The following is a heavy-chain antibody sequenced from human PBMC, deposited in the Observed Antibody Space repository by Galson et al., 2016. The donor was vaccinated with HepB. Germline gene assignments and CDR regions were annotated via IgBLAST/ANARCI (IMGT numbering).Heavy chain of an antibody. V-gene: IGHV3-23*01. J-gene: IGHJ6*02. D-gene: IGHD2-15*01. CDR2: ISGSGGST. Sequence: SLRLSCAASGFTFNNYDMTWVRQAPGKGLERVSTISGSGGSTDYADSVKGRFTISRDNSKNTLYLQMNSLRAEDTAVYYCAKDSPYWVPLGYYYGMDVWGQGTTVTVSS. CDR1: GFTFNNYD. CDR3: AKDSPYWVPLGYYYGMDV.